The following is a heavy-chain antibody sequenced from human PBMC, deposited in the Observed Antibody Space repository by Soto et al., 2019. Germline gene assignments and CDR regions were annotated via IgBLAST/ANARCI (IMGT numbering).Heavy chain of an antibody. D-gene: IGHD3-9*01. CDR2: IYYSGST. J-gene: IGHJ4*02. V-gene: IGHV4-39*01. CDR3: ARQDISRPFDWLDY. CDR1: GGSISSSSYY. Sequence: RSETLSLTCTVSGGSISSSSYYWGWIRQPPGKGLEWIGSIYYSGSTYYNPSLKSRVTISVDTSKNQFSLKLSSVTAADTAVYYCARQDISRPFDWLDYWGQGTLVTVSS.